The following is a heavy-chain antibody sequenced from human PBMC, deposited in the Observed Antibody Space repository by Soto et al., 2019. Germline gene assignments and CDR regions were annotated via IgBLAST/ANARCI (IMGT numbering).Heavy chain of an antibody. D-gene: IGHD2-2*01. J-gene: IGHJ4*02. CDR2: ISAYTGNT. V-gene: IGHV1-18*01. Sequence: ASVKVSCKASGYTFTDYGITWVRQAPGQGLEWMGWISAYTGNTNYAQRVQGRVTMSTDTSTSTAYLELRSLRSDDTAVCYCARGPESRSTAYFDYWGQGTLVTVSS. CDR3: ARGPESRSTAYFDY. CDR1: GYTFTDYG.